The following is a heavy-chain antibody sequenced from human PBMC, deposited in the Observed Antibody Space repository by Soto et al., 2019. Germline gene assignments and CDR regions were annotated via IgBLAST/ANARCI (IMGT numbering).Heavy chain of an antibody. J-gene: IGHJ3*02. D-gene: IGHD2-8*02. CDR3: ARDPPNGLFATGGDI. CDR1: GFTFSSYS. V-gene: IGHV3-21*01. Sequence: VGSERLSCAASGFTFSSYSMNWVRQAPWKGLEWVSSISSSSSYIYYADSVKGRFTISRDNAKNSLYLQMNSLRAEDTAVYYCARDPPNGLFATGGDIWGQGTMVTVSS. CDR2: ISSSSSYI.